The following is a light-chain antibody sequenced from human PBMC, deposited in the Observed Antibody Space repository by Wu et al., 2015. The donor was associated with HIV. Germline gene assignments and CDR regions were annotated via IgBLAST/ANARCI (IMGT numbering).Light chain of an antibody. CDR2: DTS. J-gene: IGKJ4*01. CDR3: QQRVGWPLT. V-gene: IGKV3-11*01. Sequence: EILLTQSPATLSLSPGERVTLSCRASETVGLSLAWYQQRPGQAPRPLIYDTSDRAPDVPARFTGGGSGTDFTLIISSLQPEDFAIYYCQQRVGWPLTFGGGTKVEIK. CDR1: ETVGLS.